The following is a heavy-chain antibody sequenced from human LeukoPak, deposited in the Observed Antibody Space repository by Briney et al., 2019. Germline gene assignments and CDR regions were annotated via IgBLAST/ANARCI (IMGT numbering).Heavy chain of an antibody. D-gene: IGHD4-17*01. J-gene: IGHJ3*02. Sequence: SETLSLTCAVSDDSFSSHYWTWIRQPPGKGLEWIGYISYIGSTNYNPSLKSRVTISIDTSRNPFSLRLSSVTAADAAVYYCARDLVTVTKGFDIWGQGTMVSVSS. CDR1: DDSFSSHY. CDR2: ISYIGST. CDR3: ARDLVTVTKGFDI. V-gene: IGHV4-59*11.